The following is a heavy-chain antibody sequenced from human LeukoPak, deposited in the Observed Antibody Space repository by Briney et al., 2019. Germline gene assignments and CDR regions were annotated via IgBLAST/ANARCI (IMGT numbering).Heavy chain of an antibody. CDR3: ARDTGDSSGYYYYYYYGMDV. CDR2: IWYDGSNK. Sequence: GGSLRLSCAASGFTFSSYGMHWVRQAPGKGLEWVAVIWYDGSNKYYADSVKGRFTISRDNSKNTLYLQMNSLRAEDTAVYYCARDTGDSSGYYYYYYYGMDVWGQGTTVTVSS. CDR1: GFTFSSYG. D-gene: IGHD3-22*01. V-gene: IGHV3-33*01. J-gene: IGHJ6*02.